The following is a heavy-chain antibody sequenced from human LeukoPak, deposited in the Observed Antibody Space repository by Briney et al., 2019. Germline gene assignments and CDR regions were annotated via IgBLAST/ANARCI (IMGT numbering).Heavy chain of an antibody. Sequence: ASVKVSCKASGYTFTSYGISWVRQAPGQGLEWMGWISAYNGNTNYAQKLQGRVTMTTDTSTSTAYMELRSLRSGDTAVYYCATDPGSYSLDAFDIWGQGTMVTVSS. V-gene: IGHV1-18*01. D-gene: IGHD1-26*01. J-gene: IGHJ3*02. CDR2: ISAYNGNT. CDR3: ATDPGSYSLDAFDI. CDR1: GYTFTSYG.